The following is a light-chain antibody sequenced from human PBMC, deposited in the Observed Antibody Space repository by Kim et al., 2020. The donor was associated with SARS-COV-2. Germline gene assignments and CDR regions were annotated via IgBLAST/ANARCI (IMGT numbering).Light chain of an antibody. Sequence: QSMTDSCTGTSSDVVAYKYVSWYQQHPSKAPKLIIYDVSDRPSGVSNRFSGSKSGNAASLTISGLQAEDEADYYCYSYTSKSTPYVFGTGTKVTVL. CDR3: YSYTSKSTPYV. J-gene: IGLJ1*01. CDR2: DVS. CDR1: SSDVVAYKY. V-gene: IGLV2-14*03.